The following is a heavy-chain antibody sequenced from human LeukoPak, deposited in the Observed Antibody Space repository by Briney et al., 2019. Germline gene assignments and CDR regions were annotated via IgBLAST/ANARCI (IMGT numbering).Heavy chain of an antibody. J-gene: IGHJ4*02. V-gene: IGHV3-20*01. CDR3: ARDLYSSGWTDFDY. D-gene: IGHD6-19*01. CDR2: INWNGGST. Sequence: GGSLRLSCAASGFTFDDYGMRWVRQAPGKGLEWVSGINWNGGSTGYADSVKGRFTISRDNAKNSLYLQMNSLRAEDTALYHCARDLYSSGWTDFDYWGQGTLVTVSS. CDR1: GFTFDDYG.